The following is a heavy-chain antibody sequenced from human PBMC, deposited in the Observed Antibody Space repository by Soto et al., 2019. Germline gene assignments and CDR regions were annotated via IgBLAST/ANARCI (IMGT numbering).Heavy chain of an antibody. CDR1: GFSLSGYE. CDR3: TRDGVSLSEAVRTYNGMDV. V-gene: IGHV3-48*03. J-gene: IGHJ6*02. D-gene: IGHD6-19*01. Sequence: EEILVESGGGLVQPGGSLRLSCAASGFSLSGYEMNWVRQAPGRGLEWVAYISGSGSTIYYAESVKGRFTISRDDASNLLSLQMNSLRGEDTAVYYCTRDGVSLSEAVRTYNGMDVWGQGATVTVSS. CDR2: ISGSGSTI.